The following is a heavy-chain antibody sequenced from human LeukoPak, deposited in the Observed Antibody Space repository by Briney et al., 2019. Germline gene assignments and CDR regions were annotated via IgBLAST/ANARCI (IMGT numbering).Heavy chain of an antibody. Sequence: KASETLSLTCTVSGGSISSYYWSWIRQPPGKGLEWIGYICYSGSTNYNPSLKSRVTISVDTSRNQSSLKLSSVTAADTAVYYCARLEGAFDIWGQGTMVTVSS. CDR2: ICYSGST. J-gene: IGHJ3*02. D-gene: IGHD3-3*01. V-gene: IGHV4-59*08. CDR3: ARLEGAFDI. CDR1: GGSISSYY.